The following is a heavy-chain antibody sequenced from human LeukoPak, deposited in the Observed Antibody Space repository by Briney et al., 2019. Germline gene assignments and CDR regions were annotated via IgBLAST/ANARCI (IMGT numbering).Heavy chain of an antibody. CDR2: INHSGST. CDR3: ARQSGSSTWSSDY. CDR1: GGSFNGYY. D-gene: IGHD6-13*01. V-gene: IGHV4-34*01. J-gene: IGHJ4*02. Sequence: SETLSLTCAVYGGSFNGYYWSWTRQPPGQGLEWIGEINHSGSTNYNPSLKSRVTISVDTPKNQFSLNLSSVTAADTAVYYCARQSGSSTWSSDYWGQGTLVTVSS.